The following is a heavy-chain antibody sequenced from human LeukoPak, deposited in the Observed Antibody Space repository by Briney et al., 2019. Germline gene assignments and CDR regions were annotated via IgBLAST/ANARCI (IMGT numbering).Heavy chain of an antibody. D-gene: IGHD3-10*01. CDR2: IVVGSGNT. CDR3: AADPHYGSGSYYNAFDI. V-gene: IGHV1-58*02. J-gene: IGHJ3*02. CDR1: GFTFTSSA. Sequence: TSVKVSCKASGFTFTSSAMQWVRQARGQRLEWIGWIVVGSGNTNYARKFQERVTITRDMSTSTAYMELSSLRSEDTAVYYCAADPHYGSGSYYNAFDIWGQGTMVTVSS.